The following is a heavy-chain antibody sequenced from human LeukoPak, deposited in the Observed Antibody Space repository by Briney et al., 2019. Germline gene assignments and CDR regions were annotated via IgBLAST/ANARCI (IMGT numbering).Heavy chain of an antibody. CDR2: INAGNGNT. D-gene: IGHD1-26*01. V-gene: IGHV1-3*01. J-gene: IGHJ4*02. CDR3: ARVEWELRRVEHYFDY. CDR1: GYTFTSYA. Sequence: GASVKVSCKASGYTFTSYAMHWVRQAPGQRLEWMGWINAGNGNTKYSQKFQGRVTITRDTSASTAYMELSSLRSEDTAVYYCARVEWELRRVEHYFDYWGQGTLVTVSS.